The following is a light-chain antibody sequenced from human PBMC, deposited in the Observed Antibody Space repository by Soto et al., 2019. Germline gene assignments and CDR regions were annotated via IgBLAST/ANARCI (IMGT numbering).Light chain of an antibody. V-gene: IGKV3-15*01. Sequence: EIVLTQSPATLSLSPGERATLSCRASQSVSSYLAWYQQKPGQAPRLLIYGASSRATGLPARFSGSGSGTEFTLTINSLQAEDCAVYYCQQYYNWPRTFGQGTRLEIK. CDR2: GAS. CDR1: QSVSSY. CDR3: QQYYNWPRT. J-gene: IGKJ5*01.